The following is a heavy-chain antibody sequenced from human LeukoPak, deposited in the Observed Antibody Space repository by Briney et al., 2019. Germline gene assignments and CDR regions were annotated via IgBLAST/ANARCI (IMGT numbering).Heavy chain of an antibody. Sequence: GGPLRLSCTASGFTFSNYWRGWVRQAPGKGLEWVGNIKEDGSTIYYVDSVKDPFTISRDNAKNSLYLQMNRVRDEDTAVYYCARVVDCGWFDHWGQGTLVAVSS. J-gene: IGHJ5*02. D-gene: IGHD2-21*01. CDR3: ARVVDCGWFDH. V-gene: IGHV3-7*01. CDR2: IKEDGSTI. CDR1: GFTFSNYW.